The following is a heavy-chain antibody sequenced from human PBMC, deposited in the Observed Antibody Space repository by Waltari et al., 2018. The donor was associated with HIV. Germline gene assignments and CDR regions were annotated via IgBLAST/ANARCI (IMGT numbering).Heavy chain of an antibody. D-gene: IGHD3-22*01. CDR3: ASSLGYDSSGYYDY. V-gene: IGHV4-59*01. Sequence: QVQLQESGPGLVKPSETLSLTCTVSGGSINSYYWSWIRQPPGKGLEWIGYIYYSGGTNYTPPLKSRVTISVDTSKNQFSLKLSSVTAADTAVYYCASSLGYDSSGYYDYWGQGTLVTVSS. J-gene: IGHJ4*02. CDR1: GGSINSYY. CDR2: IYYSGGT.